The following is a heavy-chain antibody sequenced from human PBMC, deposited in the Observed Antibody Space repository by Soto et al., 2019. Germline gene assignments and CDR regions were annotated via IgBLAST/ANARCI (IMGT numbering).Heavy chain of an antibody. V-gene: IGHV4-34*01. CDR3: ARGVDSWSGDLF. CDR2: IHHSGST. J-gene: IGHJ4*02. CDR1: GGSFDGYY. D-gene: IGHD3-3*01. Sequence: SETLSLTCALGGGSFDGYYWSWIRQSPGKGLEWIGEIHHSGSTKYNPSLKSRVSLSVDNSTKQFSLKLTSVTAADRGVYYCARGVDSWSGDLFWAQGT.